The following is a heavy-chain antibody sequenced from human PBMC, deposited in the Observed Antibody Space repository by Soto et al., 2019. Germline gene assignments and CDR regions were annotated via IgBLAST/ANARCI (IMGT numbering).Heavy chain of an antibody. D-gene: IGHD3-9*01. J-gene: IGHJ4*02. Sequence: GESLKISCKVSGYDLTNYWISWVRQMPGKGLEWMGRIDPSDSYTTYNPSFQGHVTMSADKSISTAYLQWSGLKASDTAIYYCARLQYDILTGAHDHWGQGTPVTVSS. V-gene: IGHV5-10-1*01. CDR2: IDPSDSYT. CDR1: GYDLTNYW. CDR3: ARLQYDILTGAHDH.